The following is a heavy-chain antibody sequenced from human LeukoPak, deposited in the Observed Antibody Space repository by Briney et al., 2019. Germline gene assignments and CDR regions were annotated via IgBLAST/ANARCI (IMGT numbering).Heavy chain of an antibody. Sequence: SETLSLTCAVSGGSISSSNWWSWVRQPPGKGLEWTGEIYHSGSTNYNPSLKSRVTISVDKSKNQFSLKLSSVTAADTAVYYCARGGRALEYQLLGTTSSDWFDPWGQGTLVTVSS. D-gene: IGHD2-2*01. CDR1: GGSISSSNW. V-gene: IGHV4-4*02. J-gene: IGHJ5*02. CDR3: ARGGRALEYQLLGTTSSDWFDP. CDR2: IYHSGST.